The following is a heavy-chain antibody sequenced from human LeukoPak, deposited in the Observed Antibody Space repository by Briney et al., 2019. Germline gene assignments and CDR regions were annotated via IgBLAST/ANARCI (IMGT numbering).Heavy chain of an antibody. CDR3: ARAFLTVTTEGFGYFDL. Sequence: SETLSLTCTVSGGSISSSSYYWGWIRQPPGKGLEWSGSIYYSGSTYYNPSLKSRVTISVDTSKNQFSLKLSSVTAADTAVYYWARAFLTVTTEGFGYFDLWGRGTLVTVSS. D-gene: IGHD4-17*01. V-gene: IGHV4-39*07. CDR1: GGSISSSSYY. CDR2: IYYSGST. J-gene: IGHJ2*01.